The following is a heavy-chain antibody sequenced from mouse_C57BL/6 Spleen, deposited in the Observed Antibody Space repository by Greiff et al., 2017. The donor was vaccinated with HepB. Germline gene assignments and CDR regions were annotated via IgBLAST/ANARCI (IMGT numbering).Heavy chain of an antibody. D-gene: IGHD2-5*01. J-gene: IGHJ4*01. Sequence: VQLQQSGAELARPGASVKLSCKASGYTFTSYGISWVKQRTGQGLEWIGEIYPRSGNTYYNEKFKGKATLTADKSSSTAYMELRSLTSEDSAVYFCARTDYYSNYERDYYATDYWGQGTSVTVSS. CDR1: GYTFTSYG. V-gene: IGHV1-81*01. CDR3: ARTDYYSNYERDYYATDY. CDR2: IYPRSGNT.